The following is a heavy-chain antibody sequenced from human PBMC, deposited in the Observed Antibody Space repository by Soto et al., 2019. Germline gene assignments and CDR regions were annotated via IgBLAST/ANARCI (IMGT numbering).Heavy chain of an antibody. D-gene: IGHD2-15*01. Sequence: QVQLVQSGAEVKKPGASVKVSCKASGYTFTSYDINWVRQAAGQGLEWIGWMNPNSGKAVYAQKFQGRVTMAGNTSISPAYMELSSLRSDDTAVYFCARGLVVVSATYWYFELWGRGTLVTVSS. CDR2: MNPNSGKA. J-gene: IGHJ2*01. V-gene: IGHV1-8*01. CDR1: GYTFTSYD. CDR3: ARGLVVVSATYWYFEL.